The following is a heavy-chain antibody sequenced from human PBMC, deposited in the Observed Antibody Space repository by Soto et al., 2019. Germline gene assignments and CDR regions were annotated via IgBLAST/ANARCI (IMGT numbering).Heavy chain of an antibody. CDR3: ARGHPIRAAAGAYYYYGMDV. J-gene: IGHJ6*02. D-gene: IGHD6-13*01. Sequence: ASVKVSCKASGGTFSSYAISWVRQAPGQGLEWMGGIIPIFGTANYAQKFQGRVTITADESTSTAYMELSSLRSEDTAVYYCARGHPIRAAAGAYYYYGMDVWGQGTTVTVSS. V-gene: IGHV1-69*13. CDR2: IIPIFGTA. CDR1: GGTFSSYA.